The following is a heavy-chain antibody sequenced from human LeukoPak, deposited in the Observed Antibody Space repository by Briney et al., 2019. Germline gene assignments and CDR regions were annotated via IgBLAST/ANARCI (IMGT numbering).Heavy chain of an antibody. CDR2: ISAYNGNT. D-gene: IGHD6-19*01. J-gene: IGHJ3*02. V-gene: IGHV1-18*01. Sequence: GASVKVSCKASGYTFTSYGISWVRQAPGQGLEWMGWISAYNGNTNYAQKLQGRVTMTTDTSTSTAYMELRSLRSDDTAVYYCARDARSRSSGLLDAFDIWGQGTMVTVSS. CDR3: ARDARSRSSGLLDAFDI. CDR1: GYTFTSYG.